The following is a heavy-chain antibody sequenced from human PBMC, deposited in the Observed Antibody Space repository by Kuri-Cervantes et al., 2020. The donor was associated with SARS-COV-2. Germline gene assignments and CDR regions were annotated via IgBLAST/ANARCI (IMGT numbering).Heavy chain of an antibody. V-gene: IGHV1-2*02. CDR1: RDTFTTFG. CDR2: INPNSGGT. Sequence: ASVKVSCKASRDTFTTFGFSWVRQAPGQGLEWMGWINPNSGGTNYAQKFQGRVTMTRDTSISTAYMELSRLRSDDTAVYYCARVRITIFGVVTPNYWYFDLWGRGTLVTVSS. D-gene: IGHD3-3*01. J-gene: IGHJ2*01. CDR3: ARVRITIFGVVTPNYWYFDL.